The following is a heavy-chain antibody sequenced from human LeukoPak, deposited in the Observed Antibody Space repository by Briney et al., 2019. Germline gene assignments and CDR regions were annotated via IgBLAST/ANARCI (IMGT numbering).Heavy chain of an antibody. V-gene: IGHV3-23*01. J-gene: IGHJ4*02. CDR1: GFTFSSCA. CDR3: AKDLGYSGYAGDY. Sequence: GGSLRLSCAASGFTFSSCAMSWVHQAPGKGLEWVSAISGSGGSTYYADSVKGRFTISRDNSKNTLYLQMNSLRAEDTAVYYCAKDLGYSGYAGDYWGQGTLVTVSS. CDR2: ISGSGGST. D-gene: IGHD5-12*01.